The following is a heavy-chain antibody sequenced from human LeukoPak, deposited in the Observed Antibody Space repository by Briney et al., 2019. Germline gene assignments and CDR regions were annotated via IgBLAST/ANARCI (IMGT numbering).Heavy chain of an antibody. CDR1: YHTALNSG. CDR2: ISAYNGNT. CDR3: ASTKYYYGSGSYYSFDP. Sequence: ASVKVSYTPSYHTALNSGIRRERQAPGQGLEWTGWISAYNGNTNYAQKLQGRVTMTTDTSTSTAYMELRSLRSDDTAVYYRASTKYYYGSGSYYSFDPWGQGTLVTVSS. D-gene: IGHD3-10*01. J-gene: IGHJ5*02. V-gene: IGHV1-18*01.